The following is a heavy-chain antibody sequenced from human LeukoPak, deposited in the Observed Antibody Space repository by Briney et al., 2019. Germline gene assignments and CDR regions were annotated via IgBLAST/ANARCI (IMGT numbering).Heavy chain of an antibody. V-gene: IGHV3-7*03. CDR3: ASGLELDY. J-gene: IGHJ4*02. CDR1: GFTFSSYW. Sequence: PGGSLRLSCVASGFTFSSYWMRWVRQAPGKGLEWVANIKQDGSEKNYVDSVKGRFTISRDNAKNSLYLQMYSLRAEDTAVYYCASGLELDYWGQGTLVTVSS. CDR2: IKQDGSEK.